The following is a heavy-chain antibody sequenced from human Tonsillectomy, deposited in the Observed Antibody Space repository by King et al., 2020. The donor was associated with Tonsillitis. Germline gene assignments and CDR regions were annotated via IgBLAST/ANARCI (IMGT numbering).Heavy chain of an antibody. V-gene: IGHV3-30-3*01. Sequence: QVQLVESGGGVVQPGRSLRLSCAASGFTFTSHPIHWVRQAPGQGLEWVAVISYDGSNKYYADSVKGRFTISRDNSKNTLYLQMNSLRAEDTAVYYCAGRESSYDFGPFDYWGQGPLVTVSS. CDR3: AGRESSYDFGPFDY. D-gene: IGHD5-18*01. CDR2: ISYDGSNK. CDR1: GFTFTSHP. J-gene: IGHJ4*02.